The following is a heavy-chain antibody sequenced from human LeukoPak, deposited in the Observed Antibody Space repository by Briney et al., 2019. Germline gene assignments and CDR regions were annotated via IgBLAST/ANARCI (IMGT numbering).Heavy chain of an antibody. J-gene: IGHJ4*02. CDR1: GGSFSGYY. V-gene: IGHV4-34*01. CDR2: INHSGST. Sequence: SETLSLTCAVYGGSFSGYYWSWIRQPPGKGLEWIGEINHSGSTNYNPSLKSRVIISVDTSKNQFSLKLSPVIAADTAVYYCARVGVDYSGNIIKYYFDYWGQGTLVTVSS. CDR3: ARVGVDYSGNIIKYYFDY. D-gene: IGHD4-23*01.